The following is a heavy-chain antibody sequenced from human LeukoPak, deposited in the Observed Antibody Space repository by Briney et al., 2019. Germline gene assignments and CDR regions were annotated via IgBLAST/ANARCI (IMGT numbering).Heavy chain of an antibody. CDR1: GFTFSSYE. D-gene: IGHD2-15*01. CDR2: ISSSGSTI. V-gene: IGHV3-48*03. Sequence: PGGSLRLSCAASGFTFSSYEMNWVRQAPGKGLEWFSYISSSGSTIYYADSVKGRFTISRDNAKNSLYLQMNSLRAEDTAVYYCARDRLGYCSGGSCYEQYYYYYGMDVWGKGTTVTVSS. CDR3: ARDRLGYCSGGSCYEQYYYYYGMDV. J-gene: IGHJ6*04.